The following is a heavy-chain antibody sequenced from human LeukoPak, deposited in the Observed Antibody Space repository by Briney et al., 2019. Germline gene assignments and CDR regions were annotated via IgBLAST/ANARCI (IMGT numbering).Heavy chain of an antibody. J-gene: IGHJ5*02. CDR3: ARAGGRGWHFLNWFDP. CDR1: GYTVTSYG. CDR2: ISAYKGNA. V-gene: IGHV1-18*01. D-gene: IGHD6-19*01. Sequence: ASVKVSCKASGYTVTSYGISWGRQAPGQGLEWMGWISAYKGNANYAQKLQGRGTITTDTSTSTAYMELRSLRYDDTAVYYCARAGGRGWHFLNWFDPWGQGTLVTVSS.